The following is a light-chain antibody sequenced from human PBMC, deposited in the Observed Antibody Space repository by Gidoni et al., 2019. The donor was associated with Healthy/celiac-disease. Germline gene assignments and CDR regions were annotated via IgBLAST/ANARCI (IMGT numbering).Light chain of an antibody. CDR2: DAS. V-gene: IGKV1-13*02. J-gene: IGKJ4*01. Sequence: AIQLTQSPSSLSASVGDRVPITGRASQGISSALAWYQQKPGKAPKLLIYDASSLESGVPSRFSGSGSGTDFTLTISSLQPEDFATYYCQQFNSYPFTFXGXTKVEIK. CDR3: QQFNSYPFT. CDR1: QGISSA.